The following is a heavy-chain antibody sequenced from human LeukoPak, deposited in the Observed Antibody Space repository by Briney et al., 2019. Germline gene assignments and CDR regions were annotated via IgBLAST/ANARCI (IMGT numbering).Heavy chain of an antibody. D-gene: IGHD2-21*02. CDR1: RYTFTGYY. Sequence: ASVKVSCKASRYTFTGYYMHWVRQAPGQGLEWMGWINPNSGGTNYAQKFQGRVTMTRDTSISTAYMELSRLRSDDTAVYYCAREPSYCGGDCYSDYWGQGTLVTVSS. J-gene: IGHJ4*02. CDR2: INPNSGGT. V-gene: IGHV1-2*02. CDR3: AREPSYCGGDCYSDY.